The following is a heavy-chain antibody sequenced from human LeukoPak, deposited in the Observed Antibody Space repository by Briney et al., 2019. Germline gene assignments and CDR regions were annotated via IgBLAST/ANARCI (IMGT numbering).Heavy chain of an antibody. J-gene: IGHJ3*01. Sequence: GGSLRPSCAASGFTFRNFAMNWVRQAPGKGLEWDSVVSGDAGTIHYADSVKGRFTISRGNSKNTLYLQMKSLRAEDTAIYYCAKGWSGYFRSPFDLWGQGTMVTVSS. CDR1: GFTFRNFA. CDR2: VSGDAGTI. V-gene: IGHV3-23*01. CDR3: AKGWSGYFRSPFDL. D-gene: IGHD3-3*01.